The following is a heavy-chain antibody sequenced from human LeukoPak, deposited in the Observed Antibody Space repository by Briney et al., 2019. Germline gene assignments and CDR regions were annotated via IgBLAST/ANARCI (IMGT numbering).Heavy chain of an antibody. CDR1: GGSFSGYY. CDR2: INHSGST. V-gene: IGHV4-34*01. D-gene: IGHD1-26*01. CDR3: ASRLPSGSYSY. Sequence: SETLSLTGAVYGGSFSGYYWSWIRQPPGKGLEWIGEINHSGSTNYNPSLKSRVTILVDTSKNQFSLKLSSVTAADTAVYYCASRLPSGSYSYWGQGTLVTVSS. J-gene: IGHJ4*02.